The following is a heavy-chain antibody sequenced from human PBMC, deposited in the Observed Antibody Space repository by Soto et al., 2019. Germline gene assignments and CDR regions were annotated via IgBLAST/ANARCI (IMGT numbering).Heavy chain of an antibody. CDR3: ARTPGPEVAASLGYYYFSGMDV. V-gene: IGHV5-51*01. D-gene: IGHD2-15*01. CDR1: GYSFTSYW. CDR2: IHPGDSDT. Sequence: RGESLKISCEASGYSFTSYWIGWVRQMPGKGLEWMGIIHPGDSDTKYSPSFQGQVTISVDKSITTAYLQWSSLKASDTAMYYCARTPGPEVAASLGYYYFSGMDVWGQGTTVTVSS. J-gene: IGHJ6*02.